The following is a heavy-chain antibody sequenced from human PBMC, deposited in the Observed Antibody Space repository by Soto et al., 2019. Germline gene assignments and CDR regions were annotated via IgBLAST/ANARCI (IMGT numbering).Heavy chain of an antibody. CDR3: ARERCNGAYCSGIDP. CDR2: IYHSGST. CDR1: GGSISSGGYS. J-gene: IGHJ5*02. Sequence: QLQLQESGSGLVKPSQTLSLTCAVSGGSISSGGYSWSWIRQPPGKGLEWIGHIYHSGSTYYNPSLKSRVTISVDRSKNQFSLKLSSVTAADTAVYYCARERCNGAYCSGIDPWGQGTLVTVSS. V-gene: IGHV4-30-2*01. D-gene: IGHD2-15*01.